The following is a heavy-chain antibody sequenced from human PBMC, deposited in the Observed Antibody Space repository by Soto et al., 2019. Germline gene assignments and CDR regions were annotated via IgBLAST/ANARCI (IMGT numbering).Heavy chain of an antibody. Sequence: QAXGSLRLSCAASGFTLSSYGMHWVRQAPGKGLEWVAVIWYDGSNKYYADSVKGRFTISRDNSKNTLYLQMNSLRAEDTAVYYCARDIGPSYDSSGYYYWGQGTLVTVSS. CDR3: ARDIGPSYDSSGYYY. J-gene: IGHJ4*02. V-gene: IGHV3-33*01. D-gene: IGHD3-22*01. CDR1: GFTLSSYG. CDR2: IWYDGSNK.